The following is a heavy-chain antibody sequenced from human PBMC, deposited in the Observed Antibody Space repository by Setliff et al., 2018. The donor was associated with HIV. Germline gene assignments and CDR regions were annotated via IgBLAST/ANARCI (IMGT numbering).Heavy chain of an antibody. CDR2: ISPNTGGT. J-gene: IGHJ4*02. V-gene: IGHV1-2*02. Sequence: ASVKVSCKASGYTFSDYYIHWVRQAPGQGLEWMGWISPNTGGTKYSQKFQGRVTMTRDTSISTAFMELRRLRSDDTAFYYCARDGDYYASGSYLDWGQGTQVTVSS. CDR1: GYTFSDYY. D-gene: IGHD3-10*01. CDR3: ARDGDYYASGSYLD.